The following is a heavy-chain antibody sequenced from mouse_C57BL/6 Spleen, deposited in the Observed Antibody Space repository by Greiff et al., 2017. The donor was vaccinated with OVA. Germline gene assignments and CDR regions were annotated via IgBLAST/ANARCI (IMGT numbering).Heavy chain of an antibody. CDR3: ARGMGPYYFDD. D-gene: IGHD2-3*01. CDR1: GYAFTNYL. CDR2: INPGSGGT. V-gene: IGHV1-54*01. Sequence: QVQLQQSGAELVRPGTSVKVSCKASGYAFTNYLIEWVKQRPGQGLAWIGVINPGSGGTNYNEKFKGKATLTAGKSSSTAFMQLSSLTSEDSAVYFCARGMGPYYFDDWGQGTTLTVSS. J-gene: IGHJ2*01.